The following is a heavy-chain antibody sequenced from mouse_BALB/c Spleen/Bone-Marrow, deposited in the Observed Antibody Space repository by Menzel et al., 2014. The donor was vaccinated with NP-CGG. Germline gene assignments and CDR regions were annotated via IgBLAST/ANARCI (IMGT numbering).Heavy chain of an antibody. CDR3: AKRDIYYGYDGNAMDY. Sequence: QVQLQQSGAELARPGASVKMSCKASGYTFTTYTMHWVKQRPGQGLEWIGYINPSNGYTNYNQKFKDKATLTADKSSSTAYMQLSSLTSEDSAVYFCAKRDIYYGYDGNAMDYWGQGTSVTVSS. CDR2: INPSNGYT. D-gene: IGHD2-2*01. CDR1: GYTFTTYT. V-gene: IGHV1-4*01. J-gene: IGHJ4*01.